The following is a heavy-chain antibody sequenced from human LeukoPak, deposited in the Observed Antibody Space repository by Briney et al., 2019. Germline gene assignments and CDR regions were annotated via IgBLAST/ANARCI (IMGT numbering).Heavy chain of an antibody. J-gene: IGHJ6*03. CDR3: ARDSPYYYGSGSATYYMDV. CDR2: IYYSGST. D-gene: IGHD3-10*01. V-gene: IGHV4-59*01. Sequence: SETLSPTCTVSGGSISSYYWSWIRQPPGKGLEWIGYIYYSGSTNYNPSLKSRVTISVDTSKNQFSLKLSSVTAADTAVYYCARDSPYYYGSGSATYYMDVWGKGTTVTISS. CDR1: GGSISSYY.